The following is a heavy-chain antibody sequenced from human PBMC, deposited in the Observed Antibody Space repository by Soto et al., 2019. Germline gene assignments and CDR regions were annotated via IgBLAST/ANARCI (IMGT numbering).Heavy chain of an antibody. J-gene: IGHJ4*02. Sequence: PGGSLRLSCAASGFTVSSNYMSWVRQAPGKGLEWVSLIYTGGSTYYADSVKGRFTISRDNSKNTLYLQMNSLRADDTAVYYCARHSGYSSGWYADWGQGTLVTVSS. D-gene: IGHD6-19*01. CDR1: GFTVSSNY. CDR3: ARHSGYSSGWYAD. CDR2: IYTGGST. V-gene: IGHV3-66*04.